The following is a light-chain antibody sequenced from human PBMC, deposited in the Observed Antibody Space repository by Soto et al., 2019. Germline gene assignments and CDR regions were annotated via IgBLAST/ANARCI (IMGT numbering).Light chain of an antibody. Sequence: EIVLTQSPGTLSLSPGERATLSCRASQSVSNNYLAWYQQKPGQAPRLLIYGASNRATGIPDRFSASGTGTDFTLTISDVQPEDFAVYYCQQYNNWPSWTFGQGTKVDIK. V-gene: IGKV3-20*01. CDR1: QSVSNNY. CDR2: GAS. CDR3: QQYNNWPSWT. J-gene: IGKJ1*01.